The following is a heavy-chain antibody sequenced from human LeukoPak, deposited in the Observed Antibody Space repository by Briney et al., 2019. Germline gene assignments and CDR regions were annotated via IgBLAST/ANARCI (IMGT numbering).Heavy chain of an antibody. D-gene: IGHD6-19*01. V-gene: IGHV1-2*04. Sequence: ASVKVSCKASGYTFTGYYMHWVRQAPGQGLEWMGWINPNSAGTNYAQKFQGWVTMTRDTSISTAYMELSRLRSDDTAVYYCATSSYSSGLLDYWGQGTLVTVSS. CDR2: INPNSAGT. CDR3: ATSSYSSGLLDY. J-gene: IGHJ4*02. CDR1: GYTFTGYY.